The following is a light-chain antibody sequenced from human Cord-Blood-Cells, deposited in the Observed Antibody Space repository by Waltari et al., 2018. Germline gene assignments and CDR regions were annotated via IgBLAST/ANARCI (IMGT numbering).Light chain of an antibody. CDR2: GAS. CDR1: QSVSSN. Sequence: EIVMTQSPDTLSVSPGERATLSCRASQSVSSNLAWYPQKPGQAPRLLIYGASTRATGIPARFSGSGSGTEFTLTISSLQSEDFAVYYCQQYNNWPFTFGPGTKVDIK. V-gene: IGKV3-15*01. CDR3: QQYNNWPFT. J-gene: IGKJ3*01.